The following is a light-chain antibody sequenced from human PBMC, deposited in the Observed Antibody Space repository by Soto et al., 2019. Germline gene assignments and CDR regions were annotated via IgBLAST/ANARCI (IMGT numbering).Light chain of an antibody. CDR3: CSYAGSSTFV. J-gene: IGLJ1*01. CDR1: SSDVGSYNL. Sequence: QSALTQPASVSGSPGQSITISCTGTSSDVGSYNLVSWYQQHPGKAPKLMIYECSKRPSGVSNRFSGSKSGNTASLTISGLQAEDEADYYCCSYAGSSTFVFGTGTKLTVL. CDR2: ECS. V-gene: IGLV2-23*01.